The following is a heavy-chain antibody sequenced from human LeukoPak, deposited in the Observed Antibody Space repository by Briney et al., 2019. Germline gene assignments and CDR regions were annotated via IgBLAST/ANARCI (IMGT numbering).Heavy chain of an antibody. CDR2: IWYDGSNK. J-gene: IGHJ4*02. Sequence: GGSLRLSCAAPGFTFRSYGIHWVPQAPGKGLEWVAVIWYDGSNKYYADSVKGRFTISRDNSKNTLYLQMNSLRAEDTAVYYCGKGTGTTGGLDYWGQGTLVTVSS. D-gene: IGHD1-7*01. CDR3: GKGTGTTGGLDY. V-gene: IGHV3-33*06. CDR1: GFTFRSYG.